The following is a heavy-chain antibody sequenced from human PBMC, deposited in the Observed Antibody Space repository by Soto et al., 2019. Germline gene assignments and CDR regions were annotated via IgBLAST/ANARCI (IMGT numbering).Heavy chain of an antibody. D-gene: IGHD3-3*01. Sequence: PSETLSLTCAVYGGSFSGYYWSWIRQPPGKGLEWIGGINHSGSTNYNPSLKSRVTISVDTSKNQFSLKLSSVTAADTAVYYCARGLRFLEWLLYYSGRSFDYWGQGTLVTVSS. V-gene: IGHV4-34*01. CDR2: INHSGST. CDR3: ARGLRFLEWLLYYSGRSFDY. J-gene: IGHJ4*02. CDR1: GGSFSGYY.